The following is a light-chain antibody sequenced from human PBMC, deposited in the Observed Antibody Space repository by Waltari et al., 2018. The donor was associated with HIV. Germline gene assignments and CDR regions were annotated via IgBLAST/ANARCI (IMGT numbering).Light chain of an antibody. CDR3: QSAGGGGTYR. Sequence: SYDLTQPPSVSVSPGQTARITCFGEALSKEYTFWHQQKAGRAPLLVIHKDTERASGIPERFSGSTSGRLVTLTIDDVEPDDEADYYCQSAGGGGTYRFGGGTKLTVL. CDR2: KDT. V-gene: IGLV3-25*03. J-gene: IGLJ2*01. CDR1: ALSKEY.